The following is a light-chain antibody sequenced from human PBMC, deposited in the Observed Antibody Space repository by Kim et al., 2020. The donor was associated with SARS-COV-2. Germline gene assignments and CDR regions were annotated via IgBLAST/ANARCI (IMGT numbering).Light chain of an antibody. CDR1: SSDVGGYDY. Sequence: GQSTTISCSGTSSDVGGYDYVSWYQQHPDKAPKLIIYGVTKRPSGVSDRFSGSKSGNTASLTISGLQAEDEADYYCFSHTNTDTGVFGGGTQLTVL. J-gene: IGLJ3*02. V-gene: IGLV2-14*03. CDR3: FSHTNTDTGV. CDR2: GVT.